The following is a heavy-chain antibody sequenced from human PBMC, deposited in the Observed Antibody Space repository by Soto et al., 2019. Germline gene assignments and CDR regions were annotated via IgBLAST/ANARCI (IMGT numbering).Heavy chain of an antibody. Sequence: SGPTLVNPTQTLTLTCTFSGFSLSTSGVGVGWIRQPPGKALEWLALIYWDDDKRYSPSLKSRLTITKDNSKNQVVLTMTNMDPVDTATYYCAHSVLRGVWSGYLGNWFDPWGQGTLVTVSS. CDR3: AHSVLRGVWSGYLGNWFDP. V-gene: IGHV2-5*02. J-gene: IGHJ5*02. CDR2: IYWDDDK. CDR1: GFSLSTSGVG. D-gene: IGHD3-3*01.